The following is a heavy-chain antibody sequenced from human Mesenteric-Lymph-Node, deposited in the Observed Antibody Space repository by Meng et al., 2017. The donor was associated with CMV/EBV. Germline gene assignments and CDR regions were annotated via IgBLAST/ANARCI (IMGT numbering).Heavy chain of an antibody. V-gene: IGHV1-3*02. CDR3: ARDGGRGRGGPYHY. CDR2: SNAGNGNT. J-gene: IGHJ4*02. CDR1: GYTFTSYA. D-gene: IGHD2-15*01. Sequence: ASVKVSCKASGYTFTSYAMHWVRQAPGQRLEWMGWSNAGNGNTKYSQEFQGRVTMTTDTSTSTAYMELRSLRSDDTAVYYCARDGGRGRGGPYHYWGQGTLVTVSS.